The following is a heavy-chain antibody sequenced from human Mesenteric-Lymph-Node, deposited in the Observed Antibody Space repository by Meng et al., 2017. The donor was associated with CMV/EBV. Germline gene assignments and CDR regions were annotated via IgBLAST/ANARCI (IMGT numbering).Heavy chain of an antibody. J-gene: IGHJ4*02. Sequence: ETLSLTCVVSGDSIGSYYWSWIRQPPGKGLEWVSCVNSDGSTTSYADSVKGRFTISRDNAKNTLYLQINSLRAEDTAVYYCARDLLPIVWGQGTLVTVSS. V-gene: IGHV3-74*01. D-gene: IGHD2-15*01. CDR2: VNSDGSTT. CDR1: GDSIGSYY. CDR3: ARDLLPIV.